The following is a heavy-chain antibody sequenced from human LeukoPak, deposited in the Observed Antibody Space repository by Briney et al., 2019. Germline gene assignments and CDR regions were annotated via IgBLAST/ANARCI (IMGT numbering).Heavy chain of an antibody. CDR3: ARASSTHNYYYYYYMDV. CDR2: INPNSGGT. CDR1: GYTFTGYY. V-gene: IGHV1-2*02. Sequence: ASVKVSCKASGYTFTGYYMHWVRQAPGQGLEWMGWINPNSGGTNYAQKFQGRVTMTRDTSISTAYMELSRLRSDDTAVYYCARASSTHNYYYYYYMDVWGKGTTVTVSS. J-gene: IGHJ6*03. D-gene: IGHD6-13*01.